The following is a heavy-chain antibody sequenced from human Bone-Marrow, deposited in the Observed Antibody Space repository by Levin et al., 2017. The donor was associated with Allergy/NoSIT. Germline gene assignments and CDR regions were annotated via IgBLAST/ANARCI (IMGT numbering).Heavy chain of an antibody. J-gene: IGHJ4*02. CDR1: GFTFGDYA. CDR3: TRDVRRLLSWLPPVDY. D-gene: IGHD2-15*01. V-gene: IGHV3-49*03. Sequence: SCTASGFTFGDYAMSWFRQAPGKGLEWVGFIRSKAYGGTTEYAASVKGRFTISRDDSKSIAYLQMNSLKTEDTAVYYCTRDVRRLLSWLPPVDYWGQGTLVTVSS. CDR2: IRSKAYGGTT.